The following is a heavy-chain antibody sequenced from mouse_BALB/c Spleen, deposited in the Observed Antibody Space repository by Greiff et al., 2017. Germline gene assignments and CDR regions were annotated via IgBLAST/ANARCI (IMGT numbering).Heavy chain of an antibody. Sequence: VQLKESGAELVKPGASVKLSCTASGFNIKDTYMHWVKQRPEQGLEWIGRIDPANGNTKSDPKFQGKATITADTSSNTAYLQLSSLTSEDTAVYYCASIYFGYDGAYWGQGTLVTVSA. J-gene: IGHJ3*01. D-gene: IGHD2-2*01. CDR2: IDPANGNT. CDR3: ASIYFGYDGAY. V-gene: IGHV14-3*02. CDR1: GFNIKDTY.